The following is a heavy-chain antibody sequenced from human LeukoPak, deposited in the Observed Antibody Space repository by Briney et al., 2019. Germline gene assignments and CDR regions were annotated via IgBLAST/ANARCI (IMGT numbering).Heavy chain of an antibody. D-gene: IGHD4-17*01. CDR3: ARWTSRATVTSYYFDY. J-gene: IGHJ4*02. Sequence: SETLSLTCTVSGGSISSYYWSWIRQPPGKGLEWIGYIYYSGSTNYNPSLKSRVTISVDTSKNQFSLKLSSVTAADTAVYYCARWTSRATVTSYYFDYWGREPWSPSPQ. V-gene: IGHV4-59*08. CDR1: GGSISSYY. CDR2: IYYSGST.